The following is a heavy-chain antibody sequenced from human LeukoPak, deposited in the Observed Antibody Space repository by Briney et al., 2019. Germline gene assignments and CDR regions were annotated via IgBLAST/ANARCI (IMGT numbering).Heavy chain of an antibody. CDR1: GFTFSNAW. Sequence: TGGSLRLSCAASGFTFSNAWMSWVRQAPGKGLEWVGRIKSKTDGGTTDYAAPVKGRFTISRDDSKNTLYLQMNSLKTEDTAVYYCTTDGAYNWNDVVWFDPWGQGTLVTVSS. D-gene: IGHD1-1*01. V-gene: IGHV3-15*01. J-gene: IGHJ5*02. CDR2: IKSKTDGGTT. CDR3: TTDGAYNWNDVVWFDP.